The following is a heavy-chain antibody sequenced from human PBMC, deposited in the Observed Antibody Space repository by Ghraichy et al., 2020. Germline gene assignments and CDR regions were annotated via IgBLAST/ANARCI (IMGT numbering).Heavy chain of an antibody. CDR1: GFTFYTKA. V-gene: IGHV3-23*01. J-gene: IGHJ4*02. Sequence: GGSLRLSCAASGFTFYTKAMYWVRQAPGKGLQWVSGITGASGATFLADSVKGRFSISRDNSESTLYLQMHSLRTEDTAIYYCARGTPDFWSGYADWGKGPLVTVS. CDR3: ARGTPDFWSGYAD. D-gene: IGHD3-3*01. CDR2: ITGASGAT.